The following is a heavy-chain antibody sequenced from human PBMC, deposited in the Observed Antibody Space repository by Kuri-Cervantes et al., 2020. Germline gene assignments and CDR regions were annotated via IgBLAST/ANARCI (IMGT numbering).Heavy chain of an antibody. CDR1: GGTFISHD. J-gene: IGHJ5*02. V-gene: IGHV1-69*05. CDR3: ARENAPRHYYDSSGPSSSNWFDP. CDR2: LIPIFRTA. D-gene: IGHD3-22*01. Sequence: SVKVSCKASGGTFISHDSSRVRQAPGQGLEWMRGLIPIFRTATYAQKLQGRVTMTRDTSTGTIYMELSSLRSQDTAVYSCARENAPRHYYDSSGPSSSNWFDPWGQGTLVTVSS.